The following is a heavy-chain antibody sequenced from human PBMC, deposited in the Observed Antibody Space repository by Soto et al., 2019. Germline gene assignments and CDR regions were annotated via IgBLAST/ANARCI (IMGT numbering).Heavy chain of an antibody. D-gene: IGHD2-15*01. CDR2: ISAYNGNT. CDR3: AREGCSGGSCYSDWFDP. V-gene: IGHV1-18*04. Sequence: GASVKVSCKASGSTFTSYGISWVRQAPGQGLEWMGWISAYNGNTNYAQKLQGRVTMTTDTSTSTAYMELRSLRSDDTAVYYCAREGCSGGSCYSDWFDPWGQGTLVIVSS. CDR1: GSTFTSYG. J-gene: IGHJ5*02.